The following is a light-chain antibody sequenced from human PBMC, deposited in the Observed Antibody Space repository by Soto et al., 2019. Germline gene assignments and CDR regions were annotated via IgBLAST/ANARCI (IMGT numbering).Light chain of an antibody. CDR2: DAS. Sequence: DIVMTQSPDSLAVSPGERATLSCRASQSVRTYLAWYQVKPGQAPRLLIYDASRRASGVPARFSGSGSGTDFTLTISSLEPEDFALYYCQQRNTWPPITFGQGTRLEIK. CDR1: QSVRTY. J-gene: IGKJ5*01. V-gene: IGKV3-11*01. CDR3: QQRNTWPPIT.